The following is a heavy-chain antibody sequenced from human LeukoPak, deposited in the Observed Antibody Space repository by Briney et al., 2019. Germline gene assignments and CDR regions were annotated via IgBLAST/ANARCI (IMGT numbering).Heavy chain of an antibody. CDR3: ARPTTENWFDP. CDR1: GFTFSSYA. Sequence: PGRSLRLSCAASGFTFSSYAMHWVRQAPGKGLEWVAVISYDGSNKYYADSVEGRFTISRDNSKNTLYLQMNSLRAEDTAVYYCARPTTENWFDPWGQGTLVTVSS. V-gene: IGHV3-30-3*01. CDR2: ISYDGSNK. D-gene: IGHD4-17*01. J-gene: IGHJ5*02.